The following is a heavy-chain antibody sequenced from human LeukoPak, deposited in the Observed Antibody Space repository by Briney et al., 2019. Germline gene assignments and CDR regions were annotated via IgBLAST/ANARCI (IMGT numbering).Heavy chain of an antibody. CDR2: IYTSGS. CDR1: GGSISSYY. J-gene: IGHJ4*02. CDR3: ARDPKGYGEADY. V-gene: IGHV4-4*07. Sequence: SETLSLTCTVSGGSISSYYWSWIRQPAGKGQEWIGRIYTSGSNYNPSLKSRVTISVDKSKNQFSLKLNSVTAADTAVYYCARDPKGYGEADYWGQGNLVTVSS. D-gene: IGHD4-17*01.